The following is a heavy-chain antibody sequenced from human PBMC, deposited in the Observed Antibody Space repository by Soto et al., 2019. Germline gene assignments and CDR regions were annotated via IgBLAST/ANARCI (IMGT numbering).Heavy chain of an antibody. CDR3: ARHVSEMDGYYYYMDV. D-gene: IGHD2-2*03. J-gene: IGHJ6*03. Sequence: PSQPLPLTWTVAYGSSRGSSCCRGRIRQPPGKGLEWIGSIYYSGSTYYNPSLKSRVTISVDTSKNQFSLKLSSVTAADTAVYYCARHVSEMDGYYYYMDVWGKGTTVTVSS. V-gene: IGHV4-39*01. CDR1: YGSSRGSSCC. CDR2: IYYSGST.